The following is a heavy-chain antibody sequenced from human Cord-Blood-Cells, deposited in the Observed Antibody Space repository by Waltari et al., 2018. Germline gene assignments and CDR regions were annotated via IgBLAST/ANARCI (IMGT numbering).Heavy chain of an antibody. J-gene: IGHJ5*02. Sequence: QVQLQESGPGLVKPSETLSLTCTVSGGSISSYYWSWIRQPPGKGLEWIWYIYYSGSTNYHPSLKSRVTISVDTSKNQFSLKLSSVTAADTAVYYCARSNNWFDPWGQGTLVTVSS. CDR2: IYYSGST. CDR1: GGSISSYY. CDR3: ARSNNWFDP. V-gene: IGHV4-59*08.